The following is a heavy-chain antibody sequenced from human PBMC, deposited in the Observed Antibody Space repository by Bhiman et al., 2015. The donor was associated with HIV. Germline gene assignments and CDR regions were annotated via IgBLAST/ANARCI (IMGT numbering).Heavy chain of an antibody. CDR1: GFTFRAYA. J-gene: IGHJ6*03. D-gene: IGHD3-3*01. CDR2: ISGSGDNR. Sequence: EGQVWESGGGLVQPGGSLRLSCAASGFTFRAYAMTWVRQAPGKGLEWVSGISGSGDNREYADSVNGRFTISRDNSKNTLDLQMNSLTAEDTAVYYCARGGPRIFGVVMRSMDVWGKGTTVTVSS. V-gene: IGHV3-23*01. CDR3: ARGGPRIFGVVMRSMDV.